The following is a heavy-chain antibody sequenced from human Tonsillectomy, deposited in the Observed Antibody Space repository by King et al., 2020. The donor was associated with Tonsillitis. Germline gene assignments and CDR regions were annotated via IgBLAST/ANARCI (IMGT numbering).Heavy chain of an antibody. V-gene: IGHV1-69*09. Sequence: VQLVQSGAEVKKPGSSVKVSCKASGGTFSSYAISWVRQAPGQGLEWMGRIIPILGIANYAQKFQGRVTITADKSTSTAYMELSRLRSEDTAVYYCARDSRSTGDAFDIWGQGTMVTVSS. CDR1: GGTFSSYA. J-gene: IGHJ3*02. CDR3: ARDSRSTGDAFDI. D-gene: IGHD1-1*01. CDR2: IIPILGIA.